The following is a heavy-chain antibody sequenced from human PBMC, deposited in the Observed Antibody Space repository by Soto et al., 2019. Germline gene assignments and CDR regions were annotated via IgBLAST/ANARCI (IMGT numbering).Heavy chain of an antibody. CDR3: ARGEQQLVQDY. D-gene: IGHD6-13*01. J-gene: IGHJ4*02. V-gene: IGHV1-8*01. CDR1: GYTFTSYD. Sequence: ASVKVSCKASGYTFTSYDINWVRRATGQGLEWMGWMNPNSGNTGYAQKFQGRATMTRNTSISTAYMELSSLRSEDTAVYYCARGEQQLVQDYWGQGTLVTVSS. CDR2: MNPNSGNT.